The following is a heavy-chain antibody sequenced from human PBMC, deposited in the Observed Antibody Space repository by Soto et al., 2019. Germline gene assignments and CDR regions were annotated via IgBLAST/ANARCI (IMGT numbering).Heavy chain of an antibody. CDR1: GGPLSSGSYY. V-gene: IGHV4-61*01. D-gene: IGHD3-9*01. J-gene: IGHJ5*02. Sequence: AETLALTGTVSGGPLSSGSYYWSWIRQSPGQGLEWIGYIYYSGNTKYNPSLKSRVSISVDTSKNQFSLRLTSLSAADTAVYYCARDASPYFDLLSAFHPWGQGTLVTVS. CDR3: ARDASPYFDLLSAFHP. CDR2: IYYSGNT.